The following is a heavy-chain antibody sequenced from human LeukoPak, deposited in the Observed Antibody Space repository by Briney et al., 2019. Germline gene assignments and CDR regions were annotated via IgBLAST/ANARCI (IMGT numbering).Heavy chain of an antibody. V-gene: IGHV4-4*02. Sequence: NPSGTLSLTCAVSGASLSSHAWWTWVRQPPGKGLEWIGEIYHSGSTLFNPSLRSRVSISVDKSNNRFSLQPSSVTAADTAVYYCASRRELTGEPYWGQGTLVSVSS. D-gene: IGHD3-10*01. J-gene: IGHJ4*02. CDR2: IYHSGST. CDR1: GASLSSHAW. CDR3: ASRRELTGEPY.